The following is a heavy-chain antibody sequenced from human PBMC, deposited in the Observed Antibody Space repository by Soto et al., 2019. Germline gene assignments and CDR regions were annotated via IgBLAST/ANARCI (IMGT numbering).Heavy chain of an antibody. Sequence: QVQLQESGPGLVKPSQTLSLTCTVSGGSISTGGYYWSWMRQHPGRGLEWIGYIYHSGMTFSNPSLQSRVAISIDTSKNKFSLKPSSVTAADTAVYYCATVRWELHDAFDIWGQGTMVSVSS. CDR2: IYHSGMT. D-gene: IGHD1-26*01. V-gene: IGHV4-31*03. CDR3: ATVRWELHDAFDI. J-gene: IGHJ3*02. CDR1: GGSISTGGYY.